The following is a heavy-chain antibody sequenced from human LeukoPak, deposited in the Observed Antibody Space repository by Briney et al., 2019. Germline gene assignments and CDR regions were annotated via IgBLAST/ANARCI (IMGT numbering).Heavy chain of an antibody. CDR1: GFTFSSYG. J-gene: IGHJ4*02. D-gene: IGHD3-22*01. V-gene: IGHV3-30*03. CDR3: AEDDSY. Sequence: GGSLRLSCAASGFTFSSYGMHWVRQAPGKGLEWVAVISYDGSNKYYADSVKGRFTISRDNSKNTLYLQMNSLRAEDTAVYYCAEDDSYWGQGTLVTVSS. CDR2: ISYDGSNK.